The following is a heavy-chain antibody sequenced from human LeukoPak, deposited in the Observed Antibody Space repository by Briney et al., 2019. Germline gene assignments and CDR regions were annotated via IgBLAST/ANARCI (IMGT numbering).Heavy chain of an antibody. J-gene: IGHJ4*02. CDR2: IKQDGSEK. CDR3: ARDGEQWLVDLFDY. V-gene: IGHV3-7*01. Sequence: GGSPRLSCAASGFTFSSYWMSWVRQAPGKGLEWVANIKQDGSEKYYVDSVKGRFTISRDNAKNSLYLQMNSLRAEDTAVYYCARDGEQWLVDLFDYWGQGTLVTVSS. CDR1: GFTFSSYW. D-gene: IGHD6-19*01.